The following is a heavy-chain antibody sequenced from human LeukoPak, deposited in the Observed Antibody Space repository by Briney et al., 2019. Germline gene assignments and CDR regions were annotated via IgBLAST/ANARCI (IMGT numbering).Heavy chain of an antibody. CDR3: AREVVVVPAAHQRHFDY. D-gene: IGHD2-2*01. CDR2: INPNSGGT. V-gene: IGHV1-2*02. CDR1: GYTFTGYY. Sequence: ASVKVSCKASGYTFTGYYMHWVRQAPGRGLEWMGWINPNSGGTNYAQKFQGRVTMTRDTSISTAYMELSRPRSDDTAVYYCAREVVVVPAAHQRHFDYWGQGTLVTVSS. J-gene: IGHJ4*02.